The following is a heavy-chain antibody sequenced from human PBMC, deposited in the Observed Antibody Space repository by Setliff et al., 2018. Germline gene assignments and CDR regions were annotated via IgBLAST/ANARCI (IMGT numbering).Heavy chain of an antibody. D-gene: IGHD5-12*01. CDR3: ARLYGGYSGYWYFDL. V-gene: IGHV4-34*01. CDR1: GGSFSGYF. Sequence: TSETLSLTCDVFGGSFSGYFWAWIRQSPGEGLEWIGDVNDSGSANYKPSLKSRLTISRDTSKNQFSLKLSSVTAADTAVYYCARLYGGYSGYWYFDLWGRGTLVTVSS. J-gene: IGHJ2*01. CDR2: VNDSGSA.